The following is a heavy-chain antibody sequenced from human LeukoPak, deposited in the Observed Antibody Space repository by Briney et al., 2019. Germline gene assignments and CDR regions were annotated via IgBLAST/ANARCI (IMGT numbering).Heavy chain of an antibody. Sequence: PGGSLRLSCAASGFTFSSYSMHWVRQAPGKGLEYVSDISSNGDNTYYANSVKGRFTISRDNSKNTLYLQMASLRGEDTAVYYCARAPREGFSGSYHDYWGQGTLVTVSS. CDR2: ISSNGDNT. CDR1: GFTFSSYS. J-gene: IGHJ4*02. CDR3: ARAPREGFSGSYHDY. V-gene: IGHV3-64*01. D-gene: IGHD1-26*01.